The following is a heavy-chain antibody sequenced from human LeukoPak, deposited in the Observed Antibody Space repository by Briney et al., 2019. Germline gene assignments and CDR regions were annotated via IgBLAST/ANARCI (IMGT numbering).Heavy chain of an antibody. Sequence: GGSLRLSCVASGFTFSIYSMNWVRQAPGKELEWVSYISKNSDDIYNADSVRGRFTISRDNAKNSLYLQMNSLRAEDTAVYYCARVRPGYYCDYWGQGILVTVSS. J-gene: IGHJ4*02. V-gene: IGHV3-21*05. CDR3: ARVRPGYYCDY. CDR2: ISKNSDDI. CDR1: GFTFSIYS.